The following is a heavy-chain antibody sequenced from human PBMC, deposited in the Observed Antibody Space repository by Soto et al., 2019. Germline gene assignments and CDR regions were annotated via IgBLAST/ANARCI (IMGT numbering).Heavy chain of an antibody. D-gene: IGHD1-26*01. CDR1: GNTFTYRY. CDR2: ITPFSGDV. V-gene: IGHV1-45*02. Sequence: QMQLVQSGAEVKKTGSSVTVSCKALGNTFTYRYLHWVRQAPGQALERMGWITPFSGDVHYEQKFQERVTITRDRSINTAYMQMSSLRSEDTAMYFCASGGAGSGPFTWELPDHWGQGTLVTVSS. J-gene: IGHJ4*02. CDR3: ASGGAGSGPFTWELPDH.